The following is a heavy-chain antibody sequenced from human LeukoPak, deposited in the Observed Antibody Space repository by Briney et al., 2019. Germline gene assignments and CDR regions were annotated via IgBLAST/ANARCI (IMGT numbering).Heavy chain of an antibody. CDR1: GFTFSGSA. CDR2: IRSTANGYAT. CDR3: TGNYYGSGSYADFDY. Sequence: PGGSLRLSCAASGFTFSGSALHWVRQASGKGLEWVSRIRSTANGYATAYAASVKGRFTISRDDSKNTAYLQMDSLKTEDTAVYYCTGNYYGSGSYADFDYWGQGTLVTVSS. D-gene: IGHD3-10*01. V-gene: IGHV3-73*01. J-gene: IGHJ4*02.